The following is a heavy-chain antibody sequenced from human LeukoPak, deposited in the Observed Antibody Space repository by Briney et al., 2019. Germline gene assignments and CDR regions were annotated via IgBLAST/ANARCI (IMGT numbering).Heavy chain of an antibody. V-gene: IGHV3-7*01. J-gene: IGHJ4*02. D-gene: IGHD5-18*01. CDR1: GFTFSSYW. CDR2: IKQDGSEK. CDR3: ARAYTTLIRRGYSYYFDY. Sequence: PGGSLRLSCAASGFTFSSYWMSRVRQAPGKGLEWVANIKQDGSEKYYVDSVKGRFTISRDNAKNSLYLQMNSLRAEDTAVYYCARAYTTLIRRGYSYYFDYWGQGTLVTVSS.